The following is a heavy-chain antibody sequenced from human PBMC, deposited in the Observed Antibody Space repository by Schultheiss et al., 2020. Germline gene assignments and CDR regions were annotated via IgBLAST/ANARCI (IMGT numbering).Heavy chain of an antibody. D-gene: IGHD2-21*01. CDR2: VSISGTT. V-gene: IGHV4-61*08. CDR1: GGSISSGGYS. J-gene: IGHJ5*02. CDR3: ARDYLPRAACIGDNCWGFLS. Sequence: SETLSLTCAVSGGSISSGGYSWSWIRQPPGKGLEWIGRVSISGTTNYNPSLKSRVTMSADTSKNQFSLNLTSVTAADTALYYCARDYLPRAACIGDNCWGFLSWGQGTLVTVSS.